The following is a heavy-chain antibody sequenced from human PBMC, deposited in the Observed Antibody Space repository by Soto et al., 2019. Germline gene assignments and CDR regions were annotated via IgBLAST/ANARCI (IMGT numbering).Heavy chain of an antibody. D-gene: IGHD3-3*01. CDR2: TSFSGYT. V-gene: IGHV4-30-4*01. Sequence: QVQLQESGPGLVKPSQTLSLTCTVSGDSVSGGDSYWSWIRQPPGKALEWIGYTSFSGYTSYTPSLTRRVTISVDMSKSQFSLRLTSVTAADTAIYYCVRGGNPYHDATSGPCTFDKWGQGTLVSVSS. J-gene: IGHJ4*02. CDR1: GDSVSGGDSY. CDR3: VRGGNPYHDATSGPCTFDK.